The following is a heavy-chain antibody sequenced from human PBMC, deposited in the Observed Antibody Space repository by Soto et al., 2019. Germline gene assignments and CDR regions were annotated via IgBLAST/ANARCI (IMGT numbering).Heavy chain of an antibody. V-gene: IGHV4-59*01. CDR1: GGSIRSYY. D-gene: IGHD4-17*01. CDR3: ARRYGASFDY. Sequence: SETLSLTCTVSGGSIRSYYWTWIRQPPGKGLEWIGYIYYSGSTSYNPSLKSRVTISVDTSKNQFSLKLSSVTAADTAVYYCARRYGASFDYWGQGTLVTVSS. J-gene: IGHJ4*02. CDR2: IYYSGST.